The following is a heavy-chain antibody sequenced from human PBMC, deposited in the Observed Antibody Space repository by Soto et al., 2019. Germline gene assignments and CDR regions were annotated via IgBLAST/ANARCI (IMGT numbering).Heavy chain of an antibody. CDR2: ISYDGSNK. CDR1: GFTFSGYG. V-gene: IGHV3-30*18. J-gene: IGHJ6*02. Sequence: PGGSLRLSCAASGFTFSGYGMHWVRQAPGKGLEWVAVISYDGSNKYYADFVKGRFTISRDNSKNTLYLQMNSLRAEDTAVYYCAKDLRGMDVWGQGTTVTVSS. CDR3: AKDLRGMDV.